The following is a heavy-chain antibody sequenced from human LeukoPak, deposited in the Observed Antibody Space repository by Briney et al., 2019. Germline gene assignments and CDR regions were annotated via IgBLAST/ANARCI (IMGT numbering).Heavy chain of an antibody. V-gene: IGHV4-39*07. CDR3: ARGSRNSRGDPEATYFDY. Sequence: SETLSLTCTVSGGSISSSRYYWGWIRQPPGKGLEWIGSIYYSGSTYYNPSLKSRVTISVDTSKNQFSLKLSSVTAADTAVYYCARGSRNSRGDPEATYFDYWGQGTLVTVSS. J-gene: IGHJ4*02. CDR1: GGSISSSRYY. CDR2: IYYSGST. D-gene: IGHD3-22*01.